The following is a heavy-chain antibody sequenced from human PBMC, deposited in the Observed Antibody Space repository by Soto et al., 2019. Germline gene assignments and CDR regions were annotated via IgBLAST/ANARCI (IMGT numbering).Heavy chain of an antibody. CDR2: IIPILGIA. V-gene: IGHV1-69*02. CDR3: ARVAEMGTVTKGYYYYMDV. CDR1: GDTFRRHT. J-gene: IGHJ6*03. Sequence: QVQLVQSGAEVKKPGSSVKVSGKASGDTFRRHTISGVRQAPGQGLEWMERIIPILGIANYAQKFQGRVTITADKSTSTAYMDLSSLRSEDTAVYYCARVAEMGTVTKGYYYYMDVWGKGTTVTVSS. D-gene: IGHD4-17*01.